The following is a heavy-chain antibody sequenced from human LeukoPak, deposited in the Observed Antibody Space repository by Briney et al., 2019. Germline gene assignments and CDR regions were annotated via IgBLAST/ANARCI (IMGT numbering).Heavy chain of an antibody. CDR3: ARDDASSSSFDY. J-gene: IGHJ4*02. V-gene: IGHV4-59*01. Sequence: SETLSLTCTVSGGSISSYYWSWIRQPPGKGLEWIGYIYYSGSTNYNPSLKSRVTISVDTSKSQFSLKLSSVTAADTAVYYCARDDASSSSFDYWGQGTLVTVSS. CDR2: IYYSGST. D-gene: IGHD6-6*01. CDR1: GGSISSYY.